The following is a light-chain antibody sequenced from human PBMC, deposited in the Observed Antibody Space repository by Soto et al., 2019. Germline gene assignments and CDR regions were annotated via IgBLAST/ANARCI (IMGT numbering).Light chain of an antibody. J-gene: IGKJ2*01. CDR1: QSVSTN. Sequence: EIVMTQPPATLSVSPGERATLSCRATQSVSTNLAWYQHKPGQAPRLLIYAASTRATAVPARFSGSGSGTEFTLTISSLQSEDFAVYYCQQYSYWPYTFGQGNRLEIK. V-gene: IGKV3-15*01. CDR3: QQYSYWPYT. CDR2: AAS.